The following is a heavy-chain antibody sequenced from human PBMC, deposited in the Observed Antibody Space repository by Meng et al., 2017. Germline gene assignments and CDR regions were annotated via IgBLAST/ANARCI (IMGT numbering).Heavy chain of an antibody. Sequence: SETLSLTCAVYGGSFSGYYWSWIRQPPGKGLEWIGEINHSGSTNYNPSLKSRVTISVDTSKNQFSLKLSSVTAADTAVYYCARGRYGHFDYWGQGTRVTVYS. V-gene: IGHV4-34*01. D-gene: IGHD3-16*01. CDR3: ARGRYGHFDY. CDR2: INHSGST. J-gene: IGHJ4*02. CDR1: GGSFSGYY.